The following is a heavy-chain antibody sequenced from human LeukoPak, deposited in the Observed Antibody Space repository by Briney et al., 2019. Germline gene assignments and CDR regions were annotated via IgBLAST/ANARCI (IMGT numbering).Heavy chain of an antibody. V-gene: IGHV3-20*01. D-gene: IGHD6-19*01. CDR2: INWDGGST. Sequence: GGSLRLSCAASGLKFDNYGMSWVRQVPAKGPEWVSGINWDGGSTGYADSVKGRFTISRDNTKNYLHLQMNSLRAEDTALYLCAGGDRNGWYFYYWGQGALVTVSS. CDR1: GLKFDNYG. J-gene: IGHJ4*02. CDR3: AGGDRNGWYFYY.